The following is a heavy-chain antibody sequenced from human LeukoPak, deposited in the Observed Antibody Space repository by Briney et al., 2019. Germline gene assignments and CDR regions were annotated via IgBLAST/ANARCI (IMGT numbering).Heavy chain of an antibody. CDR1: GYTFTSYA. J-gene: IGHJ6*04. CDR2: INPNSGGT. CDR3: ARRGPGAAYGMDV. V-gene: IGHV1-2*04. D-gene: IGHD3-10*01. Sequence: ASVKVSCKASGYTFTSYAMHWVRQAPGQRLEWMGWINPNSGGTNYAQKFQGWVTMTRDTSISTAYMELSRLRSDDTAVYYCARRGPGAAYGMDVWGKGTTVTVSS.